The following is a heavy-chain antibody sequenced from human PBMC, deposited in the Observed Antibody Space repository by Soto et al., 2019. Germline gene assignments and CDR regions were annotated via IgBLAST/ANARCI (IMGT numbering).Heavy chain of an antibody. CDR1: GGCITRRNHY. J-gene: IGHJ4*02. Sequence: SETLSLTCTVAGGCITRRNHYWGWVRQPPGKGLEWVASIHHTGATYYNPSLRSRIKMSIDTSTNRFSLSQTSVTAADTPTSFCSTYSYYDQNSGYPDSWGQRTLV. D-gene: IGHD3-16*01. CDR3: STYSYYDQNSGYPDS. V-gene: IGHV4-39*01. CDR2: IHHTGAT.